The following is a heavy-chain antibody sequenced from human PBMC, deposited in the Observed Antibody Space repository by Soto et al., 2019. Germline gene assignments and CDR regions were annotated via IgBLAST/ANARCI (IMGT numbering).Heavy chain of an antibody. Sequence: QVQLVQSGAEVKKPGASVKVSCKASGYTFTSYGISWVRQAPGQGLEWMGWISAYNGNTNYAQKLQGRFTMTTDTSTSTAYLELRSLRSDDTAVYYCARARGITTLRSERDPWGQGTLVTVSS. J-gene: IGHJ5*02. D-gene: IGHD3-9*01. CDR3: ARARGITTLRSERDP. V-gene: IGHV1-18*01. CDR2: ISAYNGNT. CDR1: GYTFTSYG.